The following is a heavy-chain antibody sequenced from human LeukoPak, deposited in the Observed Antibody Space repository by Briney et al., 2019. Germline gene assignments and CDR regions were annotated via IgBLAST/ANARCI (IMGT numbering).Heavy chain of an antibody. CDR3: ARDHSSGYYSGFDY. Sequence: ASVNVSCKASGYTFTGYYMHWVRQAPGQGLEWMGWTNPNSGGTNYAQKFQGRVTMTRDTSISTAYMELSRLRSDDTAVYYCARDHSSGYYSGFDYWGQGTLVTVSS. D-gene: IGHD3-22*01. CDR1: GYTFTGYY. J-gene: IGHJ4*02. CDR2: TNPNSGGT. V-gene: IGHV1-2*02.